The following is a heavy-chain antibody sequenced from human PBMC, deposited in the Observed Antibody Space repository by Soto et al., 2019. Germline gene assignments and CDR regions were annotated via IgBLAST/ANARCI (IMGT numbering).Heavy chain of an antibody. Sequence: PGESLKISCRGSGYSFTSYWIGWVRQMPGKGLEWMGIFYPGDSDTRYSPSFQGQVTISADKSISTAYLQWSSLKASDTAMYYCARVLNDFWSGYQSWAYYMDVWGKGTTVTVSS. CDR1: GYSFTSYW. CDR2: FYPGDSDT. V-gene: IGHV5-51*01. J-gene: IGHJ6*03. CDR3: ARVLNDFWSGYQSWAYYMDV. D-gene: IGHD3-3*01.